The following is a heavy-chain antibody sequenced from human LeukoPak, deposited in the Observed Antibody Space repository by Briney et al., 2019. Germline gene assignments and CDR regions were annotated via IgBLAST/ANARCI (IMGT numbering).Heavy chain of an antibody. V-gene: IGHV3-21*01. J-gene: IGHJ6*03. CDR1: GFTFSSYS. Sequence: PGGSLRLSCAASGFTFSSYSMNWVRQAPGKGLEWVSSISSSSSYIYYADSVKGRFTISRDNAKKSLYLQMNSLRAEDTALYYCARAHGAGGLGYYCMDVWGKGTTVTISS. CDR3: ARAHGAGGLGYYCMDV. CDR2: ISSSSSYI. D-gene: IGHD6-19*01.